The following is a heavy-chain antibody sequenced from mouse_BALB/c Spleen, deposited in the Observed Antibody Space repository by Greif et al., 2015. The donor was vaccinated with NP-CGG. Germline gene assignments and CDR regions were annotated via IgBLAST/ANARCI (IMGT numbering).Heavy chain of an antibody. CDR3: TRRGYDDGGYAMDY. CDR1: GYTFTSYY. Sequence: QVQLQQPGAELVKPGASVKLSCKASGYTFTSYYMYWVKQRPGQGLEWIGGINPSNGGTNFNEKFKSKATLTVDKSSSTAYMQLSSLTSEDSAVYYCTRRGYDDGGYAMDYWGQGTSVTVSS. CDR2: INPSNGGT. V-gene: IGHV1S81*02. J-gene: IGHJ4*01. D-gene: IGHD2-2*01.